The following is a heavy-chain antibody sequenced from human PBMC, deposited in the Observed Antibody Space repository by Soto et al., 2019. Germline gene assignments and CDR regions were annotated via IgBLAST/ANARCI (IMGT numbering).Heavy chain of an antibody. V-gene: IGHV5-51*01. J-gene: IGHJ4*02. CDR1: GYSFYEYW. Sequence: GESLKISCKGSGYSFYEYWIGWVRQMPGKGLEWMGIIYPNDSNTRYSPSFQGQVTISADKSISTAYLQWSSLKASDTAMYYWARYGGSSFSKPQFDYWGQGTLVTVSS. CDR3: ARYGGSSFSKPQFDY. D-gene: IGHD2-15*01. CDR2: IYPNDSNT.